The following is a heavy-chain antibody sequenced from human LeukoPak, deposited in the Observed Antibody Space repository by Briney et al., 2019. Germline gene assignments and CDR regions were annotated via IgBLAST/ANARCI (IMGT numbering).Heavy chain of an antibody. V-gene: IGHV1-18*01. D-gene: IGHD5-18*01. CDR2: ISAYNGNT. Sequence: ASVKVSCKASGYTFTSYGISWVRQAPGQGLEWMGWISAYNGNTNYAQKLQGRVTMTTDTSTSTAYMELRSLRSDDTAVYYCARGRGEGYSYGRYYFDYWGQGTLVTVSS. CDR1: GYTFTSYG. J-gene: IGHJ4*02. CDR3: ARGRGEGYSYGRYYFDY.